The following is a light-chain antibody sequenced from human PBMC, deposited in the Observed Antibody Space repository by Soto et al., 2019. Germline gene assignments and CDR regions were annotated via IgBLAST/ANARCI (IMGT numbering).Light chain of an antibody. J-gene: IGKJ1*01. CDR1: PSVTNF. CDR2: GAS. CDR3: QQFYNYPRT. V-gene: IGKV3D-15*01. Sequence: EIVLTQSPATLSLSPGERATLSCRASPSVTNFLAWYQQKPGQAPRLLIYGASTRATGIPDRFSGSGSGTDFTLTISYLQSEDFGTYYCQQFYNYPRTFGQGTKVDNK.